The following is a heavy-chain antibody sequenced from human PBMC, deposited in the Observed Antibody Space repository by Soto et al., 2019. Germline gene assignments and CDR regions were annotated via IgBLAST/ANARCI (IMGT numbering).Heavy chain of an antibody. CDR2: IKYDGNEQ. J-gene: IGHJ4*02. CDR3: SRENWFQDY. Sequence: EVRLVESGGGLVQPGGSLRLSRAASGFTFSNYYMTWVRQAPGKGLEWVASIKYDGNEQNYVDSVKGRFTISRDNAKNSLYLQMNSLRAEDTALYYCSRENWFQDYWGQGTLVTVSS. V-gene: IGHV3-7*03. CDR1: GFTFSNYY. D-gene: IGHD3-9*01.